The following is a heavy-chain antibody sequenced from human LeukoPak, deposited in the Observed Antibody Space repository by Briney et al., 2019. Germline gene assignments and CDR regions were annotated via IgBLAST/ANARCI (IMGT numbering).Heavy chain of an antibody. D-gene: IGHD3-22*01. CDR2: TDPSVSYT. Sequence: GESLKISCKASGYSFTSYWISWVRQMPGKGLEWMGRTDPSVSYTNYSPSFQGQVTISADKSVRTAYLQWSSLKASDTAMYYCARPNITSYYDSRGYDAFDVWGQGTMVTVSS. CDR1: GYSFTSYW. CDR3: ARPNITSYYDSRGYDAFDV. V-gene: IGHV5-10-1*04. J-gene: IGHJ3*01.